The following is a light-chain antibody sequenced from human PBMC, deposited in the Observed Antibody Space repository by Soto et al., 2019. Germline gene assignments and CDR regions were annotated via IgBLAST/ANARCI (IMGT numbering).Light chain of an antibody. J-gene: IGKJ3*01. Sequence: EIVLTQSPGTLSLSPGERATLSCRASQSVSSSYLAWYQQRPGQAPRLLIYGASSRATGIPDRSSGSGSGTDFTLTISRMEPEDFAVYYCQHYGSSPLFTFGPGTKVDIK. CDR1: QSVSSSY. CDR3: QHYGSSPLFT. V-gene: IGKV3-20*01. CDR2: GAS.